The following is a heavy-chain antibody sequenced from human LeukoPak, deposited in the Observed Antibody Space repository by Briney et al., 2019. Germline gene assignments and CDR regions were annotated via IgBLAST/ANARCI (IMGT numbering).Heavy chain of an antibody. CDR1: GGSISSGGYS. D-gene: IGHD1-1*01. CDR3: ARGGDGIYFDY. CDR2: IYHSGST. Sequence: SETLSLTCAVSGGSISSGGYSWSWIRQPPGKGLEWIGYIYHSGSTYYNPSLKSRVTISVDRSKNQFSLKLSSVTAADTAVYYCARGGDGIYFDYWGQGTLVTVSS. J-gene: IGHJ4*02. V-gene: IGHV4-30-2*01.